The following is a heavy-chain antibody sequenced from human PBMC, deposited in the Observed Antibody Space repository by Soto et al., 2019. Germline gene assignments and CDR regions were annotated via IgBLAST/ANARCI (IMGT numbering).Heavy chain of an antibody. CDR1: GYIFTAYS. CDR3: AREENCSDGICYSAYFQR. Sequence: QVQLEQSGAEVTKPGASVKVSCKASGYIFTAYSLPWVRRAPGQGLQWMGVVNPSGGSTNYAQKFQGRITLTRDKSRNTFYMDLSSLTSEDTAVYYCAREENCSDGICYSAYFQRWGQGTLVTVSS. J-gene: IGHJ1*01. V-gene: IGHV1-46*01. CDR2: VNPSGGST. D-gene: IGHD2-15*01.